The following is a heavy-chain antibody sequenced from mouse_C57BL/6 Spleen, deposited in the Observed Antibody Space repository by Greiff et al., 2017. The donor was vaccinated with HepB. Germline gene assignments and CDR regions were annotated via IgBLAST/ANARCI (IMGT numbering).Heavy chain of an antibody. CDR3: ARLDSNYYYAMDY. V-gene: IGHV1-61*01. CDR2: IYPSDSET. Sequence: QVQLQQPGAELVRPGSSVKLSCKASGYTFTSYWMDWVKQRPGQGLEWIGNIYPSDSETHYNQKFKDKATLTVDKSSSTAYMQLSSLTSEDSAVYYCARLDSNYYYAMDYWGQGTSVTVSS. CDR1: GYTFTSYW. J-gene: IGHJ4*01. D-gene: IGHD2-5*01.